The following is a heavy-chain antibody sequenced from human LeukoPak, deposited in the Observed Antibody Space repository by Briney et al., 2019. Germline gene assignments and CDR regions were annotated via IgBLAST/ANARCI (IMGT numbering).Heavy chain of an antibody. V-gene: IGHV1-18*01. CDR1: GGTFSTTP. D-gene: IGHD3-22*01. Sequence: ASVKVSFKASGGTFSTTPIPITWVRQAPGQGLEWMGWISAYNGNTNYAQKLQGRVTMTTDTSTSTAYMELRSLRSDDTAVYYCAREGHITMIASRIDYYYYGMDVWGQGTTVTVSS. CDR2: ISAYNGNT. CDR3: AREGHITMIASRIDYYYYGMDV. J-gene: IGHJ6*02.